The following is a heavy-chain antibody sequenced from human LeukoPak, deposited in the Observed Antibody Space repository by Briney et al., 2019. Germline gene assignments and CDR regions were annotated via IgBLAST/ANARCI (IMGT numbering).Heavy chain of an antibody. Sequence: GGSLRLSCAASGFTFSSYAMSWVRQAPGKGLEWVSAISGSGGSTYYADSVKGRFTISRDNPKNTLYLQMNSLRAEDTAVYYCAKGSDGSGSYYYYMDVWGKGTTVTVSS. CDR3: AKGSDGSGSYYYYMDV. CDR1: GFTFSSYA. V-gene: IGHV3-23*01. CDR2: ISGSGGST. J-gene: IGHJ6*03. D-gene: IGHD3-10*01.